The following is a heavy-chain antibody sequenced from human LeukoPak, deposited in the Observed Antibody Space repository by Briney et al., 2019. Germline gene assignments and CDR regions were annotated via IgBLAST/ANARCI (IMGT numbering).Heavy chain of an antibody. CDR1: GGSFSGYY. CDR2: INHSGST. Sequence: SETLSLTCAVYGGSFSGYYWSWIRQPPGKGPEWIGEINHSGSTNYNPSLKSRVTISVDTSKNQFSLKLSSVTAADTAVYYCARDWIPLLAAAGPPSHYYGMDVWGQGTTVTVSS. J-gene: IGHJ6*02. D-gene: IGHD6-13*01. CDR3: ARDWIPLLAAAGPPSHYYGMDV. V-gene: IGHV4-34*01.